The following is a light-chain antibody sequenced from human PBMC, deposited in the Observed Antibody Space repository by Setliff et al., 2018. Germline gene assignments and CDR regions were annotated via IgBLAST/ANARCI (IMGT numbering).Light chain of an antibody. CDR3: AAWDDSLNGYV. Sequence: QSALAQPPSASGTPGRRVTISCSGSSSNIGTNTVNWYQPLPGTAPKLLIYNNNQRPSGVPDRFSGSKSGTSASLAISGLQSEDEADYYCAAWDDSLNGYVFGTGTKVTVL. V-gene: IGLV1-44*01. CDR1: SSNIGTNT. CDR2: NNN. J-gene: IGLJ1*01.